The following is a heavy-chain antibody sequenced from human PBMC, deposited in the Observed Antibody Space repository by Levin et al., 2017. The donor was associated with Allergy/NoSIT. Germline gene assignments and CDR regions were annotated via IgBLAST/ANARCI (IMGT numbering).Heavy chain of an antibody. Sequence: RPGGSLRLSCAASGFTFSSYGMHWVRQAPGKGLEWVAVISYDGSNKYYADSVKGRFTISRDNSKNTLYLQMNSLRAEDTAVYYCAKGLRCSSTSCYPAEYFQHWGQGTLVTVSS. CDR1: GFTFSSYG. CDR2: ISYDGSNK. CDR3: AKGLRCSSTSCYPAEYFQH. V-gene: IGHV3-30*18. J-gene: IGHJ1*01. D-gene: IGHD2-2*01.